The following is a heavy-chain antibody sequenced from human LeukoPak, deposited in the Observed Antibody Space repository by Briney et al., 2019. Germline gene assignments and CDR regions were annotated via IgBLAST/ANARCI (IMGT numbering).Heavy chain of an antibody. CDR1: GFTFSSYA. D-gene: IGHD3-3*01. J-gene: IGHJ6*04. CDR2: ISGSGGST. CDR3: AKPRFPTLRFLEWLSLDV. Sequence: PGGSLRLSCAASGFTFSSYAMSWVRQAPGKGLEWVSAISGSGGSTYYADSVKGRFTISRDNSKNTLYLQMNSLRAEDTAVYYCAKPRFPTLRFLEWLSLDVWGKGTTVTVSS. V-gene: IGHV3-23*01.